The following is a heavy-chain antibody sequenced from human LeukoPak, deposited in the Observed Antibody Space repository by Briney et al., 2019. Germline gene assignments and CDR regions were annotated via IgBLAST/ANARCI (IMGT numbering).Heavy chain of an antibody. D-gene: IGHD3-22*01. CDR1: GYTFTSYG. J-gene: IGHJ4*02. CDR2: ISAYNGNT. V-gene: IGHV1-18*01. Sequence: ASVKVSCKASGYTFTSYGISWVRQAPGQGLEWMGWISAYNGNTNYAQKLQGRVTMTTDTSTSTAYKELRSLRSDDTAVYYCARGNYYDSSGYLDYWGQGTLVTVSS. CDR3: ARGNYYDSSGYLDY.